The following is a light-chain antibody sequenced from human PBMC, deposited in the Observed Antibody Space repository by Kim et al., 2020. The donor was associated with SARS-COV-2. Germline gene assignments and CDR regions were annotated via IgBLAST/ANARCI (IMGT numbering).Light chain of an antibody. J-gene: IGLJ2*01. CDR1: KLGRKY. Sequence: GSPGQTATIACSGEKLGRKYASWYQQKPGQSPLLVIYQDDKRPSGIPERFSGSNSGSTATLTISGTQYMDEADYYCQTWDGTTVVFAGGTQLTVL. CDR3: QTWDGTTVV. CDR2: QDD. V-gene: IGLV3-1*01.